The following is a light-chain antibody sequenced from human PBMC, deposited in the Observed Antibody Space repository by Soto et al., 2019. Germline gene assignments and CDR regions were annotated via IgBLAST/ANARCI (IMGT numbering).Light chain of an antibody. CDR2: GAS. J-gene: IGKJ2*01. CDR1: QSIGIY. Sequence: DIQMTQSPSSLSASVGDRVTITCRASQSIGIYLNWFPHHPGKAPKLLIYGASSLQNGVPSGFSGSGSGTDFTLTITSLQPEHFATYYCQQSYSTPHTFGQGTRLEIK. CDR3: QQSYSTPHT. V-gene: IGKV1-39*01.